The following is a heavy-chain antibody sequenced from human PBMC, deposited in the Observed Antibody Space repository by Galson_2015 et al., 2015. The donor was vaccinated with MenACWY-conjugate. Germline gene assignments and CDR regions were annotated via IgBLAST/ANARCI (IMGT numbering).Heavy chain of an antibody. V-gene: IGHV3-74*01. CDR1: GFTFRRYW. CDR2: INSDGSAA. CDR3: ATYCSSPSCYANGAY. J-gene: IGHJ4*02. Sequence: LRLSCAASGFTFRRYWMHWVRQSPGKGLVWVSRINSDGSAADYADSVKGRFTISRDNAKNTLYLQMNSLRAEDTAVYYCATYCSSPSCYANGAYWGQGTLVTVSS. D-gene: IGHD2-2*01.